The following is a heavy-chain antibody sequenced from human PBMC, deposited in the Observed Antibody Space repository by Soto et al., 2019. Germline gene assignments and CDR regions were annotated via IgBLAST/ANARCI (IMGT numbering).Heavy chain of an antibody. D-gene: IGHD3-22*01. CDR2: IDPSDSYT. J-gene: IGHJ6*01. CDR1: GYSFTSYW. CDR3: ARPYEYYDSSGYYV. V-gene: IGHV5-10-1*01. Sequence: PVESVTISCKVSGYSFTSYWIIWVLQMPGKGLEWMGRIDPSDSYTNYSPSFQGHVTISADKSISTAYLQWSSLKASDTAMYYCARPYEYYDSSGYYVWGQGTTVTVSS.